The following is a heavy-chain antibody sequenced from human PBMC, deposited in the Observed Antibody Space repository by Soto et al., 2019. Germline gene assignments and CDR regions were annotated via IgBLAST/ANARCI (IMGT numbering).Heavy chain of an antibody. Sequence: QVQLVQSGAEVKNPGASVKVSCKASGYTFTSYGIGWARQAPGQGLEWMGWINTYKGNTNYAQNVQVRVTMTTDTSTSTANMELRSLRANDTAIYYCAMVDVYVTPSPQDVWGQGTTVIVSS. CDR3: AMVDVYVTPSPQDV. J-gene: IGHJ6*02. CDR2: INTYKGNT. V-gene: IGHV1-18*01. CDR1: GYTFTSYG. D-gene: IGHD3-16*01.